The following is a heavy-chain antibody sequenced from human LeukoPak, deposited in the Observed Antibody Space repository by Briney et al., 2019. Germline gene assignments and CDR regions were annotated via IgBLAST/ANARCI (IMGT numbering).Heavy chain of an antibody. CDR1: GGSISSSTYY. J-gene: IGHJ5*02. V-gene: IGHV4-39*01. CDR2: IYYSGST. CDR3: ARLVSGWFDP. D-gene: IGHD3-10*01. Sequence: SETLSLTCTVSGGSISSSTYYWGWIRQPPGKGLEWIGSIYYSGSTYYNLSLKSRVTVSVDTSKNQFSLKLSSVTAADTAVYYCARLVSGWFDPWGQGTLVTVSS.